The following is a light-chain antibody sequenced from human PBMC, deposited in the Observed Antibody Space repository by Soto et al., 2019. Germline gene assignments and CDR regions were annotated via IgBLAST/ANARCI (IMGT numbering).Light chain of an antibody. CDR2: EVT. V-gene: IGLV2-14*01. Sequence: QPARTQPASVSGSPGQSTTISCSGTSNDIGFYNYVSWYQHHPGKAPKLIIYEVTNRPSGVSNRFSGSKSGNTASLTISGLQAEDDADYHCSSYTSTSTIYVFGTGTKVTVL. J-gene: IGLJ1*01. CDR1: SNDIGFYNY. CDR3: SSYTSTSTIYV.